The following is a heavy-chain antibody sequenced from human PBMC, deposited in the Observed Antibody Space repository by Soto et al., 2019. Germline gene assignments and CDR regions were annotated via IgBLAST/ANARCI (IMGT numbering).Heavy chain of an antibody. CDR3: ARISPSYPYFYYGMDV. V-gene: IGHV5-51*06. CDR2: TYHCGSET. D-gene: IGHD3-10*01. J-gene: IGHJ6*02. Sequence: GEPLKISCEGSGYSFVTHWIGWARQMPGKGLEWIGITYHCGSETTYSPVFEGHVTISADKSTNTAYLQWSSLKASDTAIYYCARISPSYPYFYYGMDVWGQGTTVTVSS. CDR1: GYSFVTHW.